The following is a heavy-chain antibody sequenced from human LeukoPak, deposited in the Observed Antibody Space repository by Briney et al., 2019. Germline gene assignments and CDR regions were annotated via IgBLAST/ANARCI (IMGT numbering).Heavy chain of an antibody. CDR2: IFYSGST. V-gene: IGHV4-39*07. Sequence: PSETLSLTCTVSGGSISSSSYYWGWIRQPPGKGLEWIGSIFYSGSTYYNPSLKSRLTISVDTSKNQFSLKLTSVTAADTAVYYCARDYGSIKFYYGMDVWGQGTTVTVS. J-gene: IGHJ6*02. CDR3: ARDYGSIKFYYGMDV. D-gene: IGHD3-10*01. CDR1: GGSISSSSYY.